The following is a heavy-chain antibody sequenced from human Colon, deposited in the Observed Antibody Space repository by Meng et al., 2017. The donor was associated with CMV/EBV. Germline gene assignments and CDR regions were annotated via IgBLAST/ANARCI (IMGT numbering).Heavy chain of an antibody. D-gene: IGHD3-3*01. J-gene: IGHJ4*02. Sequence: GGSLRLSCAASGFAFSNHWMHWVRQAPGKGLVWVSRINSEGSTTTYADSVEGRFTISRDNAGDTLYLQLNSLRAEDTAVYYCARGGLGVLTPLAYWGRGTLVTVSS. CDR1: GFAFSNHW. V-gene: IGHV3-74*01. CDR3: ARGGLGVLTPLAY. CDR2: INSEGSTT.